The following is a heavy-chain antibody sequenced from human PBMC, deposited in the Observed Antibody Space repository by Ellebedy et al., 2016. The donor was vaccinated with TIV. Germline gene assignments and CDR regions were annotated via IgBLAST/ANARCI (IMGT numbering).Heavy chain of an antibody. Sequence: MPSETLSLTCTVSGGSISYDYWSWIRQLPGKGLGWNGYMYYSGSANYNPSLKSRVAISVDTSKNQFFLRLSSVTAADTAVYYCARLYSSSWFRYFDYWGQGTLVTVSS. CDR1: GGSISYDY. D-gene: IGHD6-13*01. J-gene: IGHJ4*02. CDR3: ARLYSSSWFRYFDY. CDR2: MYYSGSA. V-gene: IGHV4-59*08.